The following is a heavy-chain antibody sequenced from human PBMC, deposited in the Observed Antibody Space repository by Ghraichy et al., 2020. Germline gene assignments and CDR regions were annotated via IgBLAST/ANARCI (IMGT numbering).Heavy chain of an antibody. V-gene: IGHV3-21*01. Sequence: GGSLRLSCAASGFTFSSYSMNWVRQAPGKGLEWVSSISSSSYIYYAESVKGRFTISRDNAKNALYRQMNSLRAEDTAVYYCARESITGTVDFDYWGQGTLVTVSS. J-gene: IGHJ4*02. CDR3: ARESITGTVDFDY. D-gene: IGHD1-7*01. CDR2: ISSSSYI. CDR1: GFTFSSYS.